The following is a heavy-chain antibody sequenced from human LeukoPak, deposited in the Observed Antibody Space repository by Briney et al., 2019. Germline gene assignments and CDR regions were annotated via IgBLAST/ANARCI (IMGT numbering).Heavy chain of an antibody. D-gene: IGHD5-18*01. CDR1: GYTFTSYY. J-gene: IGHJ6*03. Sequence: ASVKVSCKASGYTFTSYYMHWVRQAPGQGLEWMGIINPSGGSTSYAQKFQGRVTMTRDMSTSTVYMELSSLRSEDTAVYYCARDVGYSYGIYYYYYMDVWGKGTTVTVSS. V-gene: IGHV1-46*01. CDR3: ARDVGYSYGIYYYYYMDV. CDR2: INPSGGST.